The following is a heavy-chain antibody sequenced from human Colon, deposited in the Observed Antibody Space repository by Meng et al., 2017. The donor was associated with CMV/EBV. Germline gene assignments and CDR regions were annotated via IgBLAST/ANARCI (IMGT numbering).Heavy chain of an antibody. J-gene: IGHJ6*02. CDR2: ISYDGNNE. CDR3: ARDGCSV. V-gene: IGHV3-30-3*01. CDR1: GFTFSDYA. D-gene: IGHD4/OR15-4a*01. Sequence: GESLKISCAASGFTFSDYAMHWVRQAPGKGLDWVAVISYDGNNEYYADSVKGRFTISRDNSKNTLHLQMNSLRTEDTAIYYCARDGCSVWGQGTTVTVSS.